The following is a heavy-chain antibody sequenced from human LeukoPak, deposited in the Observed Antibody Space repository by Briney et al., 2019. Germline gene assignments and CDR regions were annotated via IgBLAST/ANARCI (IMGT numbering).Heavy chain of an antibody. V-gene: IGHV4-59*08. J-gene: IGHJ4*02. D-gene: IGHD3-9*01. CDR2: IYYSGST. Sequence: SETLSLTCTVSGGSISSHYWSWIRQPPGKGLEWIGYIYYSGSTNYNPSLKSRVTISVDTSKNQFSLKLSSVTAADTAVYYCATNFDWLSFDYWGQGTLVTVSS. CDR3: ATNFDWLSFDY. CDR1: GGSISSHY.